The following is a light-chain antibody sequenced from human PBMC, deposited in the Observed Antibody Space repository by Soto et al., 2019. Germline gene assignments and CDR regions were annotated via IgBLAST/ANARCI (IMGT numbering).Light chain of an antibody. CDR2: EVS. CDR1: SSDVGSYNY. Sequence: QSALTQPASVSGSPGQSITISCTGTSSDVGSYNYVSWYQQYPGKAPKLIIYEVSNRPSGVSNRFSGFKSGNTASLIISGLRAEDEADYYCSSFTSINSVVFGGGTKLTVL. J-gene: IGLJ2*01. CDR3: SSFTSINSVV. V-gene: IGLV2-14*01.